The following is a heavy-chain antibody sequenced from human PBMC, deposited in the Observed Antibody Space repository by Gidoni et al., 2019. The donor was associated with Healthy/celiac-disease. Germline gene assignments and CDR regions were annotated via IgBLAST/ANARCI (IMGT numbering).Heavy chain of an antibody. J-gene: IGHJ6*02. CDR2: INPNSGGT. CDR3: ARGTRVVVPAARKKYYYYYGMDV. CDR1: GYTFTGYY. V-gene: IGHV1-2*04. Sequence: QVQLVQSGAEVKKPGASVKVSCKASGYTFTGYYMHWVRQAPGQGLEWMGWINPNSGGTNYAQKFQGWVTMTRDTSISTADMELSRLRSDDTAVYYCARGTRVVVPAARKKYYYYYGMDVWGQGTTVTVSS. D-gene: IGHD2-2*01.